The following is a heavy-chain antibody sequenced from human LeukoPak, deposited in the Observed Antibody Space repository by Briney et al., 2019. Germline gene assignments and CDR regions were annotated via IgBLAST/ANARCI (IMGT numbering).Heavy chain of an antibody. Sequence: GGSLRLSCAASGFTLSSYAMSWVRQTPGKGLEWVSTISDNAYYADSVKGRFTIARDNAMNSLYLQMNSLRAEDTAVYFCARDRRGPFDYWGQGTLVTVSS. CDR1: GFTLSSYA. CDR3: ARDRRGPFDY. CDR2: ISDNA. D-gene: IGHD3-10*01. V-gene: IGHV3-23*01. J-gene: IGHJ4*02.